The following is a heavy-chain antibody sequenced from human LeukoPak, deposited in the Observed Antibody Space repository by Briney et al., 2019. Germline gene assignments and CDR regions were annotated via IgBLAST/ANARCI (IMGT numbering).Heavy chain of an antibody. V-gene: IGHV5-51*01. CDR3: ARAGYYDVFAY. D-gene: IGHD3-10*02. CDR2: IYPGDSDT. Sequence: GESLKISCKGSGYSFTNYWIAWVRPVPGKGLEWMGIIYPGDSDTRYSPSFQGQVTISADKSISTAYLQWSSLKTSDTAMYYCARAGYYDVFAYWGQGALVTVCS. CDR1: GYSFTNYW. J-gene: IGHJ4*02.